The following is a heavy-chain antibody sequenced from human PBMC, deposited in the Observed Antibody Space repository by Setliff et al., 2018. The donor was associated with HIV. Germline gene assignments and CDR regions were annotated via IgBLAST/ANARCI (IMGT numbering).Heavy chain of an antibody. J-gene: IGHJ6*02. D-gene: IGHD3-16*01. CDR2: IIPILGIA. CDR3: ASWGLDEYYYYGMDV. CDR1: VGTFSSYA. Sequence: RASVKVSCKASVGTFSSYAISWVRQAPGQGLEWMGGIIPILGIANYAQKFQGRGTITADESTSTAYMELSSLGSEDTAVYYCASWGLDEYYYYGMDVWGQGTTVTVSS. V-gene: IGHV1-69*10.